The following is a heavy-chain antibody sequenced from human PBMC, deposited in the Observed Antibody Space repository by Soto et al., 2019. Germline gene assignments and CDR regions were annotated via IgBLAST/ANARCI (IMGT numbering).Heavy chain of an antibody. CDR2: IYHSGST. CDR1: GGSVSNND. V-gene: IGHV4-59*02. CDR3: ARGLGFFDY. D-gene: IGHD3-16*01. J-gene: IGHJ4*02. Sequence: PSETLSLTCSVSGGSVSNNDWTWIRQFPGKGLEWIGYIYHSGSTNYNYSPSLKSRLTISVDTSKNQLSLKLKSVTAADTAVYYCARGLGFFDYWGPGSLVTVSS.